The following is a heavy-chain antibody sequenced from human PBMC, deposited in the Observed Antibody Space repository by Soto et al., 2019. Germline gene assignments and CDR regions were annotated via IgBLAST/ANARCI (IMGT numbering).Heavy chain of an antibody. Sequence: QITLKESGPPLVKPTQTLTLTCTFSGLSLSTGGVGVGWIRQPPGKALEWLAHICWDDDQRYSPSLRSRLTITRDTSKNQVVLTMTNMDPVDTATYYCAHRRRNYGMDVWGQGTMVTVSS. CDR3: AHRRRNYGMDV. CDR1: GLSLSTGGVG. J-gene: IGHJ6*02. V-gene: IGHV2-5*02. CDR2: ICWDDDQ.